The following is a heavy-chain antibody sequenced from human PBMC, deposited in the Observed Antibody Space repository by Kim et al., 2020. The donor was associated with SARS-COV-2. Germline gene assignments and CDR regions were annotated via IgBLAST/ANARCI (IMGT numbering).Heavy chain of an antibody. Sequence: SETLSLTCTVSGGSISSYYWSWIRQPPGKGLEWIGYIYYSGSTNYNPSLKSRVTISVDTSKNQFSLKLSSVTAADTAVYYCARYYDSSGYTFDYWGQGTLVTVSS. V-gene: IGHV4-59*13. CDR3: ARYYDSSGYTFDY. J-gene: IGHJ4*02. CDR2: IYYSGST. CDR1: GGSISSYY. D-gene: IGHD3-22*01.